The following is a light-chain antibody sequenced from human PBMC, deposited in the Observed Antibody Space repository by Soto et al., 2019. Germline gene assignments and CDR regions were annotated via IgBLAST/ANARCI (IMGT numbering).Light chain of an antibody. CDR2: DAS. V-gene: IGKV3-11*01. Sequence: EIVLTQSPATLSLSPVERATLSCMASQSISSYLAWYQQKPGQAPRLLIYDASNRATGIPARFSGSGSGTDFTLTISSLEPEDVSVYYCQQYGSSPWTFGQGTKVDIK. CDR1: QSISSY. J-gene: IGKJ1*01. CDR3: QQYGSSPWT.